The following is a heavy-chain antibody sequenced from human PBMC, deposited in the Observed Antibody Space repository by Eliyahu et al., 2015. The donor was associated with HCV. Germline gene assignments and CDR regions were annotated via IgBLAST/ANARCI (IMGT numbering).Heavy chain of an antibody. CDR3: ARLGGSYYQVGAFDI. J-gene: IGHJ3*02. CDR2: IXPGDSDT. CDR1: GXSFXSYW. Sequence: EVQLVQSGAEVXKPGESLKXSCXGSGXSFXSYWXGWVRQXPGKGRAGMGIIXPGDSDTRYSPSFQGQVTISADKSISTAYLQWSSLKASDTAMYYCARLGGSYYQVGAFDIWGQGTMVTVSS. D-gene: IGHD1-26*01. V-gene: IGHV5-51*01.